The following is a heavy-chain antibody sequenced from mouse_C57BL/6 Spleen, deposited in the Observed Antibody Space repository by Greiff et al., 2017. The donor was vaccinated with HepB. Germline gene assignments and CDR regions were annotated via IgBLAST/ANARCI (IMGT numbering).Heavy chain of an antibody. CDR3: ARDYYGSSYKGAMDY. J-gene: IGHJ4*01. Sequence: VQLQQPGAELVMPGASVKLSCKASGYTFTSYWMHWVKQRPGQGLEWIGEIDPSDSYTNYNQKFKGKYTLTVDKSSSTAYMQLSSLTSEDSAVYYCARDYYGSSYKGAMDYWGQGTSVTVSS. D-gene: IGHD1-1*01. V-gene: IGHV1-69*01. CDR1: GYTFTSYW. CDR2: IDPSDSYT.